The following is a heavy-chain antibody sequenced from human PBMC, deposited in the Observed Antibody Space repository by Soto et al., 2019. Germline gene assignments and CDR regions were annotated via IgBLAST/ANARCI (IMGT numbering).Heavy chain of an antibody. CDR2: IYYSGSN. V-gene: IGHV4-61*01. J-gene: IGHJ4*02. CDR3: ASYSMGIVSPSSLDC. Sequence: QVQLQASGPGLVKPSETLFLTCTVSGDSVSSSSYFWSWIRQPPGKGLVWIGYIYYSGSNHYNPSLKSRVTISVDTSKNQYSLKLRSVTAADTAEYYCASYSMGIVSPSSLDCWNQRTLVTVYS. CDR1: GDSVSSSSYF. D-gene: IGHD1-26*01.